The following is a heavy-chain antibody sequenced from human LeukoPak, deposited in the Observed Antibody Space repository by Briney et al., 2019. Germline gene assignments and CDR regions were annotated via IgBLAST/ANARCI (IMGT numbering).Heavy chain of an antibody. CDR1: GFTVNSYY. J-gene: IGHJ6*04. CDR2: IYSDGGT. V-gene: IGHV3-53*01. CDR3: GRERRAVSGPV. D-gene: IGHD6-19*01. Sequence: GGSLRLSCAASGFTVNSYYITWVRQAPGKGLEWVSLIYSDGGTYYAHPVKGRFTISIDNFKNTLYLKMNSLRAEDTAVYYCGRERRAVSGPVWGKGTAVTVSS.